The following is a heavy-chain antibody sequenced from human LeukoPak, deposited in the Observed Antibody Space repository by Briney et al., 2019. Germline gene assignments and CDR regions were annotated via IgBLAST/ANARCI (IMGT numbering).Heavy chain of an antibody. V-gene: IGHV3-11*04. J-gene: IGHJ6*02. D-gene: IGHD2-2*01. CDR2: ISSSGSTI. Sequence: PGGSLRLSWAASGFTFSDYYMSWIRQAPGKGLEWVSYISSSGSTIYYADSVKGRFTISRDNAKNSLYLQMNSLRAEDTAVYYCARANSTSWQNSHYYYGMDVWGQGTTVTVSS. CDR1: GFTFSDYY. CDR3: ARANSTSWQNSHYYYGMDV.